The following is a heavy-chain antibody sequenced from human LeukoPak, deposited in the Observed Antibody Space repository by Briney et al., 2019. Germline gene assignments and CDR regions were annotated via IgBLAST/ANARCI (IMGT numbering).Heavy chain of an antibody. CDR3: AKITYYDILTGYQIDY. CDR1: GVTFSSYG. D-gene: IGHD3-9*01. Sequence: PGGSLRLSCAASGVTFSSYGMSWVRQAPGKGPEWVSAISGSGGSRYYADSVKGRFTISRDNSKNTLYLQMNSLRAEDTAVYYCAKITYYDILTGYQIDYWGQGTLVTVSS. V-gene: IGHV3-23*01. CDR2: ISGSGGSR. J-gene: IGHJ4*02.